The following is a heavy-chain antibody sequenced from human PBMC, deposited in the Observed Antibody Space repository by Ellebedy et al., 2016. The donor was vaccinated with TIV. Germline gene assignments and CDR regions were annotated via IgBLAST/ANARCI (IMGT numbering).Heavy chain of an antibody. CDR3: ARILARGIIITGDYLDH. CDR2: INWNSRNI. V-gene: IGHV3-9*01. CDR1: GFKFEDYA. J-gene: IGHJ4*02. D-gene: IGHD3-10*01. Sequence: SLKISXAASGFKFEDYAMHWVRQAPGKGLEWVSGINWNSRNIGYADSVKGRFTISRDNSKNTLSLQMDSLRAEDTAVYYCARILARGIIITGDYLDHWGQGTPVTVSS.